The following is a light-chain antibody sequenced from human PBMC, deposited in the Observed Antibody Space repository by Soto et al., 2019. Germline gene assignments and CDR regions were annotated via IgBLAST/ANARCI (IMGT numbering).Light chain of an antibody. V-gene: IGKV3-20*01. CDR3: QQYGSPPLT. J-gene: IGKJ4*01. Sequence: EIVLTQSPGTLSLSPGERATLSCRASQSVSSSFLAWYQQKPGQAPRLLIYGASSRATGIPDRFSGSGSGTDFTLTIRRLEPQDVAVYDCQQYGSPPLTFGGGTKVEIK. CDR2: GAS. CDR1: QSVSSSF.